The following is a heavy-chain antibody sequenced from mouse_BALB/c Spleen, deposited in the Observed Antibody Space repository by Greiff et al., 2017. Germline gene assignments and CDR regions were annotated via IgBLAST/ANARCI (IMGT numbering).Heavy chain of an antibody. CDR3: ARSGARELQVYGYGAMDY. CDR1: GYAFTNYL. Sequence: VQLQESGAELVRPGTSVKVSCKASGYAFTNYLIEWVKQRPGQGLEWIGVINPGSGGTNYNEKFKGKATLTADKSSSTAYMQLSSLTSDDSAVYFCARSGARELQVYGYGAMDYWGQGTSVTVSS. CDR2: INPGSGGT. V-gene: IGHV1-54*01. D-gene: IGHD1-2*01. J-gene: IGHJ4*01.